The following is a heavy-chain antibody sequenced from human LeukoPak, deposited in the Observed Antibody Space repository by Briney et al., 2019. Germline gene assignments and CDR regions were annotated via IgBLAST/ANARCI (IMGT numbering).Heavy chain of an antibody. V-gene: IGHV1-18*01. CDR3: ARSGRGTYYYFDL. J-gene: IGHJ4*02. CDR1: TYTFTRYG. CDR2: ISGYNGNT. Sequence: ASVKVSCKASTYTFTRYGISWVRQAPGQGLEWMGWISGYNGNTNYAQKFLGRVSMTADTATSTAYMELRSLTSDDTVMYYCARSGRGTYYYFDLWGQGTLVTVSS. D-gene: IGHD5-12*01.